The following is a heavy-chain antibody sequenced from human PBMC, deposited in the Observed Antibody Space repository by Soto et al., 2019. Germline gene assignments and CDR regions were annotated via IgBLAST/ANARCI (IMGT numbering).Heavy chain of an antibody. CDR1: GGTFSTYT. CDR2: IIPIIGII. Sequence: QVQLVQSGAEVKKPGSSVKVSCKASGGTFSTYTITWVRQAPGQGLEWMGRIIPIIGIINYAQKFQGRVTISAEKFMGTAYMDLTGLRPDDTAVYYCAGDPDSHYNDSHASSYPWGQGTLVTVSS. CDR3: AGDPDSHYNDSHASSYP. J-gene: IGHJ5*02. V-gene: IGHV1-69*08. D-gene: IGHD4-4*01.